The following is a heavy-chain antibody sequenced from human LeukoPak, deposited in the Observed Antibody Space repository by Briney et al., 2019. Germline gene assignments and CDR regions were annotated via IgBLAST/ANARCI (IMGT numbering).Heavy chain of an antibody. CDR1: GGSISSDH. CDR2: IYYSGRT. D-gene: IGHD1-26*01. Sequence: SETLSLTCSVSGGSISSDHWNWIRQTPGKGLEWIGCIYYSGRTYYNPSLKSRVTISVDMSKSQFSLRLTSVTAADTAVYYCARVRSYGGDLDYWGQGTLVTVSS. CDR3: ARVRSYGGDLDY. V-gene: IGHV4-59*01. J-gene: IGHJ4*02.